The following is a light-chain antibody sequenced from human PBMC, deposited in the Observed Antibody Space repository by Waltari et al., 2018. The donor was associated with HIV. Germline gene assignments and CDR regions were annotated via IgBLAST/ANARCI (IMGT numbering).Light chain of an antibody. V-gene: IGLV1-47*01. CDR2: RTD. J-gene: IGLJ1*01. Sequence: QPVLTQPLSASETPGQSLNISCSGGPSNIGRNFVFWYQQVLNIAPKLLVSRTDQRPSGVSDRFSGSRSGTSASLVISGLRAEDEAHYYCASWDDGLSGHVFGSGTTVFVL. CDR3: ASWDDGLSGHV. CDR1: PSNIGRNF.